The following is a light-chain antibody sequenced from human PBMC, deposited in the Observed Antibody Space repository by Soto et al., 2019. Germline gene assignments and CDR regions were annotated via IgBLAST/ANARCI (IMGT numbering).Light chain of an antibody. V-gene: IGKV4-1*01. CDR2: WSS. J-gene: IGKJ5*01. CDR1: QTVLSSSNNRNY. CDR3: HQHYDLPT. Sequence: DIVMTQSPDSLAVSLGERATIRCKSSQTVLSSSNNRNYLVWYQQKSGQPPKLLIYWSSTRASGVPDRFTGSGSGTDFTLTISSIQAEDVGIYYCHQHYDLPTFGQGTRLEL.